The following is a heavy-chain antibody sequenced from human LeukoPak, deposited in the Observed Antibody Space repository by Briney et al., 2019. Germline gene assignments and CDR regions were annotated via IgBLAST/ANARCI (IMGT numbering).Heavy chain of an antibody. CDR3: ARHWVLLLWFGEPRGWFDP. J-gene: IGHJ5*02. V-gene: IGHV4-39*01. Sequence: PSETLSLTCTVSGGSISSSSYYWGWIHQPPGKGLEWIGSIYYSGSTYYNPSLKSRVTISVDTSKNQFSLKLSSVTAADTAVYYCARHWVLLLWFGEPRGWFDPWGQGTLVTVSS. CDR2: IYYSGST. CDR1: GGSISSSSYY. D-gene: IGHD3-10*01.